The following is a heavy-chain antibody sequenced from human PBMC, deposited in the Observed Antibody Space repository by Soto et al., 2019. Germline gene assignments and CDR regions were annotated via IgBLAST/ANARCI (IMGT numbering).Heavy chain of an antibody. J-gene: IGHJ4*02. Sequence: EVQLLESGGGLVQPGGSLRLSCAASGFTFSSYAMSWVRQAPGKGLEWVSAISGSGGSTYYADSVKGRFTISRENSKNTLYLQTNSLRAEDTAVYYCAKTGVGATVLFDYWGQGTLVTVSS. CDR2: ISGSGGST. CDR1: GFTFSSYA. CDR3: AKTGVGATVLFDY. V-gene: IGHV3-23*01. D-gene: IGHD1-26*01.